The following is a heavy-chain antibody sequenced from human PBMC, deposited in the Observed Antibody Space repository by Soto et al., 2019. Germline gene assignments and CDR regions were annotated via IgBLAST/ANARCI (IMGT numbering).Heavy chain of an antibody. CDR2: ISSSSSTI. CDR1: GFTFSSYS. V-gene: IGHV3-48*01. Sequence: GGSLRLSCAASGFTFSSYSMNWVRQAPGKGLEWVSYISSSSSTIYYADSVKGRFTISRDNDKNSLYLQMNSLRAEDTAVYYCATSGDVVVPAAMDPPDYWGQGTLVTVSS. CDR3: ATSGDVVVPAAMDPPDY. D-gene: IGHD2-2*01. J-gene: IGHJ4*02.